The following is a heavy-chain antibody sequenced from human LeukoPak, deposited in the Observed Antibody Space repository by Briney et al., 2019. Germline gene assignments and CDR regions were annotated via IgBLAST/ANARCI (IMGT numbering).Heavy chain of an antibody. Sequence: GGSLRLSCAASGFTFSSYAMSWVRQAPGEGLEWVSAISGSGGSTYYADSVKGRFTISRDNSKNTLYLQMNSLRAEDTAVYYCAKASIVVVVAAGRGGFDYWGQGTLVTVSS. J-gene: IGHJ4*02. CDR2: ISGSGGST. CDR1: GFTFSSYA. V-gene: IGHV3-23*01. CDR3: AKASIVVVVAAGRGGFDY. D-gene: IGHD2-15*01.